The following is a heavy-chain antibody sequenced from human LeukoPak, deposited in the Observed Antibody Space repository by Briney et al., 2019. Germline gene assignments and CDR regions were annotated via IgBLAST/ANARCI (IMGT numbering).Heavy chain of an antibody. Sequence: GGSLRLSCAASGFTFSSYAMHWVRQAPGKGLEWVSVISSSSGIIYYADSVKGRFIISRDNSKNTLYLQMNSLRAEDTAVYYCAKDRVKGDGLFDCWGRGTLVTVSS. CDR1: GFTFSSYA. V-gene: IGHV3-23*01. CDR2: ISSSSGII. J-gene: IGHJ4*02. CDR3: AKDRVKGDGLFDC.